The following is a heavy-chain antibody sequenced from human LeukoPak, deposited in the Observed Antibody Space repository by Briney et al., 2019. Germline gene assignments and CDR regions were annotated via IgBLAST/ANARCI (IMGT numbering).Heavy chain of an antibody. CDR3: ARDDPGIAAAGGVY. J-gene: IGHJ4*02. D-gene: IGHD6-13*01. CDR2: IYTRGGT. Sequence: SETLSLTCTVSDGSISSGSYYWTWIRQPAGKGLEWIGRIYTRGGTTYNPSLKSRVTISIDTSKNQFSLKLSSVTAADTAVYYCARDDPGIAAAGGVYWGQGTLVTVTP. V-gene: IGHV4-61*02. CDR1: DGSISSGSYY.